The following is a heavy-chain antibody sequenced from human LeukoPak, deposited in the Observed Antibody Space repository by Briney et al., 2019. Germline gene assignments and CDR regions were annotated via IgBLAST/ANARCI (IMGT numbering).Heavy chain of an antibody. CDR3: AKDLRLRYYDSSGYYDY. J-gene: IGHJ4*02. D-gene: IGHD3-22*01. CDR2: ISGSGGST. V-gene: IGHV3-23*01. CDR1: GFTFSSYA. Sequence: PGGSLRLSCAASGFTFSSYAMSWVRQAPGKGLEWVSAISGSGGSTYYADSVKGRFTISRDNSKNTLYLQMNSLRAEDTAVYYCAKDLRLRYYDSSGYYDYWGQGTLVTVSS.